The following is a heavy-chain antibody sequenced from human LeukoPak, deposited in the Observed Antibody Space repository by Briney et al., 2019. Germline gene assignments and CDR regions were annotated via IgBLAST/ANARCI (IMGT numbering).Heavy chain of an antibody. CDR2: ISSSGSGGNT. CDR3: AKAPPYKKYFDY. CDR1: GVTLSSYA. J-gene: IGHJ4*02. D-gene: IGHD1-1*01. V-gene: IGHV3-23*01. Sequence: PGGSLRLSCAASGVTLSSYAMSWARQAPGKGLEWVSGISSSGSGGNTYYADSVKGRFTISRDSSKNTLFLHMNTLRAEDTAVYYCAKAPPYKKYFDYWGQGTLVTVSS.